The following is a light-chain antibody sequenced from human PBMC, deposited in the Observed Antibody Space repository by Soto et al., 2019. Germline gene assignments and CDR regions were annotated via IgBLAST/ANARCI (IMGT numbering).Light chain of an antibody. Sequence: DIQMTQSPSTLSASVGDRVTITCRASQSISSWLAWYQQKPGKVPKLLIYGASTLQSGVPSRFSGSGSGTDFTLTISSLQTEDVATYYCQNYNRAPWTFGQGTKVDIK. V-gene: IGKV1-27*01. J-gene: IGKJ1*01. CDR2: GAS. CDR1: QSISSW. CDR3: QNYNRAPWT.